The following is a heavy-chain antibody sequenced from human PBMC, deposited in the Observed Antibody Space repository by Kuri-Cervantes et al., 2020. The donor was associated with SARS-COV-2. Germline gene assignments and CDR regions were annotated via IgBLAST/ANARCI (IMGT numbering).Heavy chain of an antibody. CDR1: GFTFSSYG. V-gene: IGHV3-30*02. D-gene: IGHD3-3*02. CDR3: AKDAGSGHFWSGYSGGNWFDP. J-gene: IGHJ5*02. Sequence: GESPKISCAASGFTFSSYGMHWVRQAPGKGLEWVAFIRYDGSNKYYADSVKGRFTISRDNSKNTLYLQMNSLRAEDTAVYYCAKDAGSGHFWSGYSGGNWFDPWGQGTLVTVSS. CDR2: IRYDGSNK.